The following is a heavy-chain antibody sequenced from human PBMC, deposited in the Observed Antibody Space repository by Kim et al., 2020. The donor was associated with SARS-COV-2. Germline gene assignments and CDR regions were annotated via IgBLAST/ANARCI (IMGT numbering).Heavy chain of an antibody. CDR3: AGDRGRYGGNRYYYYGMDV. CDR1: GGSVSSGSYY. Sequence: SETLSLTCTVSGGSVSSGSYYWSWIRQPPGKGLEWIGYIYYSGSTNYNPSLKSRVTISVDTSKNQFSLKLSSVTAADTAVYYCAGDRGRYGGNRYYYYGMDVWGQGTTVTVSS. D-gene: IGHD4-17*01. J-gene: IGHJ6*02. CDR2: IYYSGST. V-gene: IGHV4-61*01.